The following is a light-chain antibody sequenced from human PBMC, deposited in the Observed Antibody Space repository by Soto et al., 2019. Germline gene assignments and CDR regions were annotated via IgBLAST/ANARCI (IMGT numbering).Light chain of an antibody. CDR3: QHYDSYSGT. CDR1: QSIRSW. Sequence: DIQMTQSPSTLSASVGDRVTITCRASQSIRSWLAWYQQKPGKAPKLLIYKASNLESGVPSRFSGSESGTEFTLSISSLQPDDFATYYCQHYDSYSGTFGGGTKV. CDR2: KAS. J-gene: IGKJ4*01. V-gene: IGKV1-5*03.